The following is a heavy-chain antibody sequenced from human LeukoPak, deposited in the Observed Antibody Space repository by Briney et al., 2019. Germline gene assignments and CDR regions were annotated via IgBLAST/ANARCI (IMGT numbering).Heavy chain of an antibody. Sequence: SVKVSFKASGGTFSSYAISWVRQAPGQGLEWMGGIIPIFGTANYAQKFQGRVTITTDESTSTAYMELSSLRSEDTAVYYCARGGYSSSWYYYYYMDVWGKACSVTVSS. D-gene: IGHD6-13*01. CDR1: GGTFSSYA. CDR2: IIPIFGTA. J-gene: IGHJ6*03. V-gene: IGHV1-69*05. CDR3: ARGGYSSSWYYYYYMDV.